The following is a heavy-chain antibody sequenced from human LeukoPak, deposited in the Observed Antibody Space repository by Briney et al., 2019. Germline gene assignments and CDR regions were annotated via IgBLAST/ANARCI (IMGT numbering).Heavy chain of an antibody. Sequence: GGSLRLSCAASGFTVSSNYMSWVRQAPGKGLEWVSVIYSGGSTYYADSVKGRFTISRDNSKNTLYLQMNSLRAEDTAVYYCATDYGDYFPLIDYWGQGTLVTVSS. CDR3: ATDYGDYFPLIDY. J-gene: IGHJ4*02. V-gene: IGHV3-53*01. CDR1: GFTVSSNY. CDR2: IYSGGST. D-gene: IGHD4-17*01.